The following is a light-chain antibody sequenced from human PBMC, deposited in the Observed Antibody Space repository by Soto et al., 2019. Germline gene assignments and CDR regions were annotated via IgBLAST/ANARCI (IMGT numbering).Light chain of an antibody. J-gene: IGKJ1*01. CDR1: QSVTSSY. CDR2: GAS. Sequence: EIALTQSPVTLSLSPGERATLSCRASQSVTSSYLAWYQQKPGQAPRRLIYGASIRATGIPDRFSGSGSGTDFTLTISRXEPEDFALYFCQQYHSSPLTFGQGTKVDIK. V-gene: IGKV3-20*01. CDR3: QQYHSSPLT.